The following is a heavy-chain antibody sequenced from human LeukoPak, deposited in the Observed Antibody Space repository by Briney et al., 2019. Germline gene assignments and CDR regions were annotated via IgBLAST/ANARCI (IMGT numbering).Heavy chain of an antibody. CDR1: SGSIISSSYY. CDR3: ARRSGLVGDPARFDH. Sequence: PSETLSLICTVSSGSIISSSYYWGWIRQPPGKGLEYIASIYYSGSTYYNPSLKSRVTISVDTSKNQFSLKLSSVTAADTAVYYCARRSGLVGDPARFDHWGQGTLVTVPS. D-gene: IGHD3-16*01. J-gene: IGHJ4*02. V-gene: IGHV4-39*01. CDR2: IYYSGST.